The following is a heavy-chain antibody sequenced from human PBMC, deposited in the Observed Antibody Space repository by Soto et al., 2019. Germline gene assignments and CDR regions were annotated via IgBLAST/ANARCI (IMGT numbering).Heavy chain of an antibody. CDR3: ARADSSAACIAGGMGV. CDR1: GGTFSSYA. Sequence: QVQLVQSGAEVKKPGSSVKVSCKASGGTFSSYAISWVRQAPGQGLEWMGGIIPIFGTANYAQKFQGRVTITADESTSTAYMELSSLKSEDTAVYYCARADSSAACIAGGMGVWGQGTTVTVSS. CDR2: IIPIFGTA. J-gene: IGHJ6*02. D-gene: IGHD6-25*01. V-gene: IGHV1-69*01.